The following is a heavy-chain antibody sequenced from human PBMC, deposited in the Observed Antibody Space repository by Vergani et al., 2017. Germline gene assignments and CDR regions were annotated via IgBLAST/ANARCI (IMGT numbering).Heavy chain of an antibody. D-gene: IGHD6-13*01. CDR1: GGSISSGDYN. Sequence: QVQLQESGPGLVKPSRTLSLTCTVSGGSISSGDYNWSGIRQPPGKGLEWIGYIYYSGSTYYNPSLKSRVTISVDTSKNQFSLKLSSVTAADTAVYFCATAPVGSSSWLWLNFWGQGTTFTVSS. CDR3: ATAPVGSSSWLWLNF. J-gene: IGHJ6*02. CDR2: IYYSGST. V-gene: IGHV4-30-4*08.